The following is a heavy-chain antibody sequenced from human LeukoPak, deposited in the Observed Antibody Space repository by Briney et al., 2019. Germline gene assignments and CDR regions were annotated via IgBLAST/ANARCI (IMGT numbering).Heavy chain of an antibody. Sequence: ASVKVSCKASGYTFTDYYIHWVRQAPGQGLEWMGIINSSGGGTSYAQNFQGRVTMTRDLSTRTVYVELNSLRSEDTAMYYCARPLRSSSWSIDAFDIWGQGTVLTVSS. V-gene: IGHV1-46*01. J-gene: IGHJ3*02. CDR3: ARPLRSSSWSIDAFDI. CDR1: GYTFTDYY. CDR2: INSSGGGT. D-gene: IGHD6-13*01.